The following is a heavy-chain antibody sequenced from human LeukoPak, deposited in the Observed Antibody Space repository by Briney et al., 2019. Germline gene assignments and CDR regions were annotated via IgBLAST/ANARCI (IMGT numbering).Heavy chain of an antibody. V-gene: IGHV3-30*18. J-gene: IGHJ6*02. Sequence: GGSLRLSCAATGFTFSSYGMHWVRQAPGKGLEWVAVISYDGSNKYYADSVKGRFTISRDNSKNTLYLQTNSLRAEDTAVYYCAKVSRYCSGGSCYSSYYYYGMDVWGQGTTVTVSS. CDR3: AKVSRYCSGGSCYSSYYYYGMDV. D-gene: IGHD2-15*01. CDR1: GFTFSSYG. CDR2: ISYDGSNK.